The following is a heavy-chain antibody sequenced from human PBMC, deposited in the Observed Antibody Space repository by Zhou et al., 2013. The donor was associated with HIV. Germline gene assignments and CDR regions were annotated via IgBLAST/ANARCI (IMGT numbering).Heavy chain of an antibody. Sequence: QVQLVQSGAEVKKPGASVKVSCKASGYPFSDYYMHWVRQAPGQGLEWMGRIVPVFGTTTYAPKFQGRVTITADESTSTAFMDLSSLRSDDTAVYYCARSVTSTPGSGWFDPWGQGTLITVSS. V-gene: IGHV1-69*13. CDR1: GYPFSDYY. CDR2: IVPVFGTT. D-gene: IGHD1-1*01. J-gene: IGHJ5*02. CDR3: ARSVTSTPGSGWFDP.